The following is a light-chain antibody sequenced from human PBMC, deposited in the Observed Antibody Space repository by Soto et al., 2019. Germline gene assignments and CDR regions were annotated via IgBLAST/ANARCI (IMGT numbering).Light chain of an antibody. CDR1: QSISTY. CDR2: SAS. V-gene: IGKV1-39*01. Sequence: DIQMTQSPSSLTASVGGRVTITCRASQSISTYLNWYQQTPGKAPALLISSASTLQSGVPSRFSGSGSGTDFTLTISSLQPEDFATYYCQQSNSIPFTFGQGTRLEIK. CDR3: QQSNSIPFT. J-gene: IGKJ2*01.